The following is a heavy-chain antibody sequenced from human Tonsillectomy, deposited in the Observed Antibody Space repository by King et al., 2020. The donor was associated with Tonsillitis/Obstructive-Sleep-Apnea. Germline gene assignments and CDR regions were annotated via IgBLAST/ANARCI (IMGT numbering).Heavy chain of an antibody. J-gene: IGHJ4*02. CDR1: GYTFTSYG. CDR2: ISTYNGNT. D-gene: IGHD3-3*01. V-gene: IGHV1-18*01. Sequence: VQLVQSGAEVKKPGASVKVSCKASGYTFTSYGISWVRHAPGQGLEWMGWISTYNGNTNYAQELQGRVTMTTDTSTSTAYMELRSLRSDDTAVYYCAREWSDDFWSGYPQNYFDFGGQGPLVTVPS. CDR3: AREWSDDFWSGYPQNYFDF.